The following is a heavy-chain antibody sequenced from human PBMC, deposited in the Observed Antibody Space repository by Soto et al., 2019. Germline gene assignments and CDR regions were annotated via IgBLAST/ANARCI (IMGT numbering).Heavy chain of an antibody. CDR3: ARAPMPYYDFWSGSHAFDI. Sequence: GGSLRLSCAASGFTFSDYYMSWIRQAPGKGLEWVSYISSSGSTIYYADSVKVRFTISRDNAKNSLYLQMNSLRAEDTAVYYCARAPMPYYDFWSGSHAFDIWGQGTMVTVSS. CDR1: GFTFSDYY. D-gene: IGHD3-3*01. V-gene: IGHV3-11*01. J-gene: IGHJ3*02. CDR2: ISSSGSTI.